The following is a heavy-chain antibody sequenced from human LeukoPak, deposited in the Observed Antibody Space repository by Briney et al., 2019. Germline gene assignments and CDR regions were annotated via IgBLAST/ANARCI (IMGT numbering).Heavy chain of an antibody. CDR2: TYYRSKWYN. J-gene: IGHJ4*02. CDR1: GDSVSSNSAA. Sequence: SQTLSLTCDISGDSVSSNSAAWNWIRQSPLRGLEWLGRTYYRSKWYNDYAVSVKSRITINPDTSKNQFSLQLNSVTPEDTAVYYCARAIIAATVIDYWGQGTLVTVSS. CDR3: ARAIIAATVIDY. V-gene: IGHV6-1*01. D-gene: IGHD6-13*01.